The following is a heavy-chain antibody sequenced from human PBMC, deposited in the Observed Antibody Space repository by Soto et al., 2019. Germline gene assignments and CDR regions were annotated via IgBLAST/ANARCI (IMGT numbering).Heavy chain of an antibody. V-gene: IGHV1-69*13. CDR2: IIPIFGTA. Sequence: ASVKVSCKASGGTFSSYAISWVRQAPGQGLEWMGGIIPIFGTANYAQKFQGRVTITADESTSTAYMELSSLRSEDTAVYYCARGDGYNLWLDYWGQGTLVTVSS. J-gene: IGHJ4*02. D-gene: IGHD5-12*01. CDR3: ARGDGYNLWLDY. CDR1: GGTFSSYA.